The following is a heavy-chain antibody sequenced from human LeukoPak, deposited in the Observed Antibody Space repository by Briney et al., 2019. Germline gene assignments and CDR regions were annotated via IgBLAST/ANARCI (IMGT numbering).Heavy chain of an antibody. CDR3: AAQSSGVRFLEWLSRGPPRPVDY. J-gene: IGHJ4*02. CDR2: ISGSGGST. CDR1: GFTFSSYA. Sequence: PGGSLRLSCAASGFTFSSYAMSWVRQAPGKGLEWVSAISGSGGSTYYADSVKGRFTISRDNSKNTLYLQMNSLRAEDTAVYYCAAQSSGVRFLEWLSRGPPRPVDYWGQGTLVTVSS. V-gene: IGHV3-23*01. D-gene: IGHD3-3*01.